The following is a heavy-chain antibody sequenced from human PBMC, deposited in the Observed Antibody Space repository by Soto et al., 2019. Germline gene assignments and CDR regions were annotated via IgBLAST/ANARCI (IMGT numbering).Heavy chain of an antibody. V-gene: IGHV3-23*01. CDR2: ISYGGGTT. CDR3: AKNPGYYYDSTGYHFDY. J-gene: IGHJ4*02. CDR1: GISFRKYA. D-gene: IGHD3-22*01. Sequence: PGGSLRLSCAAFGISFRKYAMSWVRQAPGKGLEWVSAISYGGGTTYYADSVKGRFTISRDNSKNTLYLQMNSLRAEDTAVYYFAKNPGYYYDSTGYHFDYWGQGTLVTAS.